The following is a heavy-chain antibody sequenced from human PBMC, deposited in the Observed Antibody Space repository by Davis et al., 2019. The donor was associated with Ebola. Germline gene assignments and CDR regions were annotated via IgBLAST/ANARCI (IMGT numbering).Heavy chain of an antibody. CDR2: IRYDGSNK. V-gene: IGHV3-30*02. CDR1: GFTFSSYG. CDR3: AKDLIGYCGGDCYPDY. Sequence: GESLKISCAASGFTFSSYGMHWVRQAPGKGLEWVAFIRYDGSNKYYADSVKGRFTISRDNSKNTLYLQMNSLRAEDTAVYYCAKDLIGYCGGDCYPDYWGQGTLVTVSS. J-gene: IGHJ4*02. D-gene: IGHD2-21*02.